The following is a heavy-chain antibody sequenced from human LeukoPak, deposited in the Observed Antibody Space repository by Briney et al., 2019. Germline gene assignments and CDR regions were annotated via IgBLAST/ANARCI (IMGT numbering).Heavy chain of an antibody. Sequence: GSVTVSCMASGYTFTGYYMDWVRQARGQGGEGMGWMNPNSGGTNYAQKFQGRVTMTRDTSISTAYMELSRLRSDDTAVYYCARDMGGIVVVPAARLDYWGQGTLVTVSS. V-gene: IGHV1-2*02. CDR1: GYTFTGYY. CDR2: MNPNSGGT. CDR3: ARDMGGIVVVPAARLDY. D-gene: IGHD2-2*01. J-gene: IGHJ4*02.